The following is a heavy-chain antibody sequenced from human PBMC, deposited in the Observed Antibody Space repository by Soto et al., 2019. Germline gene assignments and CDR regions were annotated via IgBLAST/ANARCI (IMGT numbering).Heavy chain of an antibody. D-gene: IGHD5-18*01. J-gene: IGHJ6*02. Sequence: ASVKVSCKASGYTFTSYYMHWVRQAPGQGLEWMGIINPSGGSTSYAQKFQGRVTMTRDTSTSTVYMELSSLRSEDTAVYYCARGIQLWFDYYYYGMDVWGQGTTVTV. CDR3: ARGIQLWFDYYYYGMDV. CDR2: INPSGGST. CDR1: GYTFTSYY. V-gene: IGHV1-46*01.